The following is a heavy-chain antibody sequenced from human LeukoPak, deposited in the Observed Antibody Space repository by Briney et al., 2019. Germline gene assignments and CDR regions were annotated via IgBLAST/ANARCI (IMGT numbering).Heavy chain of an antibody. CDR2: IYTSGDT. Sequence: PSETLSLTCTVSGGSISGYYWSWIRQPAGKGLEWIGRIYTSGDTNYNPSLKSRVTMSIDTSKKQFSLKLTSVTAADTAVYYCARTRYCTSFTCFYYFDYWGQGSLVTVSS. V-gene: IGHV4-4*07. CDR3: ARTRYCTSFTCFYYFDY. J-gene: IGHJ4*02. D-gene: IGHD2-2*01. CDR1: GGSISGYY.